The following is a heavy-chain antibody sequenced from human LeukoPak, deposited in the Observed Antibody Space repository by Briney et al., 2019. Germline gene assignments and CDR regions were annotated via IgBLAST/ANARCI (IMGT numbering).Heavy chain of an antibody. D-gene: IGHD4-23*01. Sequence: GGSLRLSCAASGFTFSNAGMSWVRQAPGKGLEWVGRVKSKTDGGTRDYAAPVKGRFTISRDDSKDTLYLQMNSLKTDDTAVYYCTSSGSRWDYFDYWGQGTLATVSS. CDR3: TSSGSRWDYFDY. J-gene: IGHJ4*02. CDR1: GFTFSNAG. V-gene: IGHV3-15*05. CDR2: VKSKTDGGTR.